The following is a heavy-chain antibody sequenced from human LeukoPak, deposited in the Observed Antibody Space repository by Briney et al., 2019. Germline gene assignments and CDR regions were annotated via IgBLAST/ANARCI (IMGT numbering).Heavy chain of an antibody. CDR3: ATSPGSSA. CDR1: GFTFSDYY. D-gene: IGHD3-10*01. CDR2: ISTSGDII. J-gene: IGHJ5*02. Sequence: PGGSLRLSCAASGFTFSDYYMSWFRQAPGKGLEWVSYISTSGDIIHYTDSVKGRFTISRDDARNSLYLQMNSLRAEDSAVYYCATSPGSSAWGQGTLVTVPS. V-gene: IGHV3-11*01.